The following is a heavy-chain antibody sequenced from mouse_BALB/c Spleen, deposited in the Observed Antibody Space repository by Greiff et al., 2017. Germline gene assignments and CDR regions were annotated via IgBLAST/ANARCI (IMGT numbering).Heavy chain of an antibody. D-gene: IGHD2-14*01. J-gene: IGHJ4*01. CDR2: ISDGGSYT. V-gene: IGHV5-4*02. CDR1: GFTFSDYY. Sequence: EVKLVESGGGLVKPGGSLKLSCAASGFTFSDYYMYWVRQTPEKRLEWVATISDGGSYTYYPDSVKGRFTISRDNAKNNLYLQMSSLKSEDTAMYYCARDRYDGGGAMDYWGQGTSVTVSS. CDR3: ARDRYDGGGAMDY.